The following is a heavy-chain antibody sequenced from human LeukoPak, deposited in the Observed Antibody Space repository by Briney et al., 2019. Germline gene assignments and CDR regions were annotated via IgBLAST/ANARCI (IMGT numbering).Heavy chain of an antibody. Sequence: GGSLRLSCTGSGFTFGHYALAWVRQAPGKGLEWVGFIRSQAYGGTIEYATSVKGRFSISRDNSKSIADLQINSLKTEDTAVYYCARGGDFGVPAPLGIDAFDIWGQGTMVTVSS. J-gene: IGHJ3*02. CDR2: IRSQAYGGTI. V-gene: IGHV3-49*04. CDR1: GFTFGHYA. CDR3: ARGGDFGVPAPLGIDAFDI. D-gene: IGHD2-2*01.